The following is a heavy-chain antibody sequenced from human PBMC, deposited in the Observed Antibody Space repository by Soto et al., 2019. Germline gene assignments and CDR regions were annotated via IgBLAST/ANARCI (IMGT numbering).Heavy chain of an antibody. CDR2: ISYDGSNK. J-gene: IGHJ3*02. D-gene: IGHD1-1*01. CDR3: ARDRVQLERRVAFDI. CDR1: GFTFSSYA. Sequence: QVQLVESGGGVVQPGRSLRLSCAASGFTFSSYAMHWVRQAPGKGLEWVAVISYDGSNKYYADSVKGRFTISRDNSKNTLYLQMNSLRAEDTAVYYCARDRVQLERRVAFDIWGQGTMVTVSS. V-gene: IGHV3-30-3*01.